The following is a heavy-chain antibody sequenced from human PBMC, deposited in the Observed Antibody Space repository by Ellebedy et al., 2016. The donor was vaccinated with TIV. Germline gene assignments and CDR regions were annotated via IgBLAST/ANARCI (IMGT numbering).Heavy chain of an antibody. CDR1: GFTFSNYA. CDR2: ISSSSDYT. J-gene: IGHJ4*02. V-gene: IGHV3-11*06. D-gene: IGHD3-10*01. CDR3: ASQAGGYYGSGSYPDY. Sequence: PGGSLRLSCAASGFTFSNYAMSWVRQAPGKGLEWISYISSSSDYTNYADSVKGRFTISRDNAKNSLYLHMSSLRAEDTAVYYCASQAGGYYGSGSYPDYWGQGTLVTVSS.